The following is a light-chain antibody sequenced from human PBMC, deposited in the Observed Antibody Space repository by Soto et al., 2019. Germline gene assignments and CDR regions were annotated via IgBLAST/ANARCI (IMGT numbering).Light chain of an antibody. CDR3: QQFGSSRWT. J-gene: IGKJ1*01. CDR2: GAS. CDR1: QGISSSH. Sequence: EIVLTQSPGTLSLSPGERVTLSCRASQGISSSHLAWYQQRPGQAPRLLIYGASNRAAGIPDRFSGHGSGTDFTLTISRLEPEDSAVFYCQQFGSSRWTFGQGTKVDIK. V-gene: IGKV3-20*01.